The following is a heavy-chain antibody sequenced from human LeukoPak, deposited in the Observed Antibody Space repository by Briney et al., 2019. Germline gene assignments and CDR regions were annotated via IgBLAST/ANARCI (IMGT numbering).Heavy chain of an antibody. D-gene: IGHD2-8*01. CDR2: IYYSGST. Sequence: SETLSLTCTVSGGSISSYYWSWIRQPPGKGLEWIGYIYYSGSTNYNPSPKSRVTISVDTSKNQFSLKLSSVTAADTAVYYCARHNFRVNDYWYFDLWGRGTLVTVSS. V-gene: IGHV4-59*08. J-gene: IGHJ2*01. CDR3: ARHNFRVNDYWYFDL. CDR1: GGSISSYY.